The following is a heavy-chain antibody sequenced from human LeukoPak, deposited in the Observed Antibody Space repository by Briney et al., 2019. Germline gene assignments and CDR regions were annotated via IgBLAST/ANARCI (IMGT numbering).Heavy chain of an antibody. Sequence: GGSLRLSCAASGFTFSNYAMHWVRQAPGKGLEWVAVISYDGSNKFYADSVKGRFTISRDNSKNTLYLQMNSLRAEDTAVYYCARDGSARSLANWGQGTLVSVSS. V-gene: IGHV3-30*14. CDR3: ARDGSARSLAN. CDR1: GFTFSNYA. CDR2: ISYDGSNK. J-gene: IGHJ4*02. D-gene: IGHD6-6*01.